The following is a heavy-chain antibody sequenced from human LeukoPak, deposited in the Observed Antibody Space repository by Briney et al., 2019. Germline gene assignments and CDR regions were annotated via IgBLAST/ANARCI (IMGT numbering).Heavy chain of an antibody. CDR3: ARAVAGPSGDAFDI. J-gene: IGHJ3*02. CDR2: INHSGST. Sequence: SETLSLTCTVSGGSISSSSYYWSWIRQPPGKGLEWIGEINHSGSTNYNPSLKSRVTISVDTSKNQFSLKLSSVTAADTAVYYCARAVAGPSGDAFDIWGQGTMVTVSS. CDR1: GGSISSSSYY. V-gene: IGHV4-39*07. D-gene: IGHD6-19*01.